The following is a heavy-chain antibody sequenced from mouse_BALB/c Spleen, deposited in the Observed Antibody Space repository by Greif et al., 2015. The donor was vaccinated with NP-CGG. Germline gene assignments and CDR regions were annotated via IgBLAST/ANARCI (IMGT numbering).Heavy chain of an antibody. J-gene: IGHJ2*01. Sequence: QVQLKESGAELARPGASVKLSCKASGYTFTDYYINWVKQRTGQGLEWIGVIYPGSGNTYYNEKFKGKATLTADKSSSTAYIQLSSLTSEDSAVYFCARGAGYEDYLDYWGQGTTLTVSS. CDR3: ARGAGYEDYLDY. V-gene: IGHV1-77*01. CDR1: GYTFTDYY. D-gene: IGHD2-14*01. CDR2: IYPGSGNT.